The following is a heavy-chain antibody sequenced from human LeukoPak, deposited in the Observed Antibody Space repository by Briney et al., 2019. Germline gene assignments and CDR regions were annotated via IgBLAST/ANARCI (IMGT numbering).Heavy chain of an antibody. V-gene: IGHV4-4*09. CDR2: IYTSGST. J-gene: IGHJ5*02. CDR1: GGSISSYY. Sequence: SETLSLTCTVSGGSISSYYWSWIRQPPGKGLEWIGYIYTSGSTNYNPSLKSRVTISVDTSKNQFSLKLSSVTAADTAVYYCARQYYYGSGRPYNWFDPWGQGTLVTVSS. CDR3: ARQYYYGSGRPYNWFDP. D-gene: IGHD3-10*01.